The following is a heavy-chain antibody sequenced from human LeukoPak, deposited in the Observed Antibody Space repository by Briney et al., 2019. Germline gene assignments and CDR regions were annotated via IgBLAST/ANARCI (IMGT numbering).Heavy chain of an antibody. V-gene: IGHV4-4*07. CDR2: IYTSGST. D-gene: IGHD3-10*01. CDR3: ARRYYYYGSGSYYTA. J-gene: IGHJ5*02. Sequence: SETLSLTCTVSGGSISSYYWSWIRQPAGKGLEWIGRIYTSGSTNYNPSLKSRVTMSVDTSKNQFSLKLSSVTAADTAVYYCARRYYYYGSGSYYTAWGQGTLVTVSS. CDR1: GGSISSYY.